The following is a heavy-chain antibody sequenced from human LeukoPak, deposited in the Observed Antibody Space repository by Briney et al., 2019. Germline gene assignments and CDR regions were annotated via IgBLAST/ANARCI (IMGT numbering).Heavy chain of an antibody. CDR3: ARDGNYYGSGSFDFDY. Sequence: GGSLRLSCAASGFTVSSYSMNWVRQAPGKGLEWVSSISSGSSYIYYADSVKGRFTISRDNAKNSLYLQMNSLRAEDTAVYYCARDGNYYGSGSFDFDYWGQGALVTVSS. CDR1: GFTVSSYS. V-gene: IGHV3-21*01. CDR2: ISSGSSYI. J-gene: IGHJ4*02. D-gene: IGHD3-10*01.